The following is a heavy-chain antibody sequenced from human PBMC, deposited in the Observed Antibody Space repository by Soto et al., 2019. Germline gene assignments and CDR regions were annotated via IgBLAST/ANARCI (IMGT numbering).Heavy chain of an antibody. CDR3: ARRGNSGSSVGY. CDR2: INSDGSST. Sequence: PGGSLRLSCAASGFTFSSYWMHWVRQAPGKGLVWVSRINSDGSSTNYADSVKGRFTISRDNAKNTLYLQMNSLIAEDTVVYYCARRGNSGSSVGYWGQGTLVNVSS. D-gene: IGHD6-19*01. J-gene: IGHJ4*02. V-gene: IGHV3-74*01. CDR1: GFTFSSYW.